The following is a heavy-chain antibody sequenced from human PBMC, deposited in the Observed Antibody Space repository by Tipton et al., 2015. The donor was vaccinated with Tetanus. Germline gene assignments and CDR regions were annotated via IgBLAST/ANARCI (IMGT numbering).Heavy chain of an antibody. V-gene: IGHV3-21*01. D-gene: IGHD2-15*01. CDR2: IVGSSAYI. Sequence: SLRLSCVASGFNFNSYSMNWVRQAPGKGLEWISSIVGSSAYIYYADSVKGRFTVSRDNAKNSLYLEMNSLKAEDTAVYYCARDHRSGGCYYGWGQGTLVTVSS. CDR3: ARDHRSGGCYYG. CDR1: GFNFNSYS. J-gene: IGHJ3*01.